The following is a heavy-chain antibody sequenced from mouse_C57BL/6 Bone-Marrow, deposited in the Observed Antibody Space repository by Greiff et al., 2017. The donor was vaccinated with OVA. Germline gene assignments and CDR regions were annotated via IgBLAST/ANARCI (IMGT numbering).Heavy chain of an antibody. J-gene: IGHJ3*01. CDR2: IDPSDSYT. V-gene: IGHV1-50*01. D-gene: IGHD2-12*01. CDR3: ARSYPGAY. CDR1: GYTFTSYW. Sequence: QVQLKQSGAELVKPGASVKLSCKASGYTFTSYWMQWVKQRPGQGLEWIGEIDPSDSYTNYNQKFKGKATLTVDTSSSTAYMQLSSLTSEDSAVYYCARSYPGAYWGQGTLVTVSA.